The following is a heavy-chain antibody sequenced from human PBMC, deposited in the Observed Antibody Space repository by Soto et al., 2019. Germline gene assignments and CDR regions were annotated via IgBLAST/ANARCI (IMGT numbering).Heavy chain of an antibody. V-gene: IGHV1-69*01. CDR3: ARGRRYYDFWSGYYPDYYYYYGMDV. J-gene: IGHJ6*02. Sequence: QVQLVQSGAEVKKPGSSVKVSCKASGGTFSSYAISWVRQAPGQGLEWMGGIIPIFGTANYAQKFQGRVTITADESTRTAYMELSSLRSEDTAVYYCARGRRYYDFWSGYYPDYYYYYGMDVWGQGTTVTVSS. D-gene: IGHD3-3*01. CDR2: IIPIFGTA. CDR1: GGTFSSYA.